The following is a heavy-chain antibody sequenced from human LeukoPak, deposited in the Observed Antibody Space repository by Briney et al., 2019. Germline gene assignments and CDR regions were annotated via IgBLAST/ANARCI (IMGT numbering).Heavy chain of an antibody. CDR3: AREFHDSSGYTIDY. D-gene: IGHD3-22*01. CDR2: INHNGNVN. Sequence: PGGSLRLSCAASGFTFSSYWMNWARQAPGKGLEWVASINHNGNVNYYVDSVKGRFTISRDNAKNSLYLQMNSLRAEDTVVYYCAREFHDSSGYTIDYWGQGTLVTVSS. J-gene: IGHJ4*02. CDR1: GFTFSSYW. V-gene: IGHV3-7*01.